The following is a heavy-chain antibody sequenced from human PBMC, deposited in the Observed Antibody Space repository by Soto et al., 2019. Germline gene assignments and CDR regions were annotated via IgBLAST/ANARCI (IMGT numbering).Heavy chain of an antibody. Sequence: QVQLQESGPGLVKPSQTLSLTCTVSGGSNIRDGYYWSWIRQHPGKGLKWIAYISYSGSSYSNPSLKSLVTISAETSKNQFSLRLTSVTAADTAVYFCARATPAGSADFWGQGTLVTVSS. CDR1: GGSNIRDGYY. D-gene: IGHD2-2*01. V-gene: IGHV4-31*01. J-gene: IGHJ4*02. CDR3: ARATPAGSADF. CDR2: ISYSGSS.